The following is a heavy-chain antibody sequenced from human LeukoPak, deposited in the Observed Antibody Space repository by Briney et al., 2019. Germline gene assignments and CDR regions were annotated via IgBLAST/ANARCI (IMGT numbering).Heavy chain of an antibody. Sequence: GGSLRLSCAASGFTFSNYWMSWVRQAPGKGLEWVANIKEDGSEKYYVDSVKGRFTISRDNAKSSLHLQMNSLRADDTAVYYCARDGLWSVLPDYWGQGTLVTVSS. J-gene: IGHJ4*02. V-gene: IGHV3-7*01. CDR3: ARDGLWSVLPDY. CDR1: GFTFSNYW. CDR2: IKEDGSEK. D-gene: IGHD3-3*01.